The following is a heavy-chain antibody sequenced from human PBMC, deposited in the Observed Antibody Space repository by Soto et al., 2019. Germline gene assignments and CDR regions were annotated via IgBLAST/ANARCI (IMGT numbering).Heavy chain of an antibody. CDR3: ARSALDDDGYHYLDY. CDR1: GYIFTYRY. CDR2: IIPYNGNT. J-gene: IGHJ4*01. Sequence: SVKVSCKASGYIFTYRYLYWVRQAPGQALEWMGWIIPYNGNTNYAQKFQDRFSITRESSLSTVYMELRSLRSDDTGMYYCARSALDDDGYHYLDYWGQGTLVTVSS. V-gene: IGHV1-45*02. D-gene: IGHD5-18*01.